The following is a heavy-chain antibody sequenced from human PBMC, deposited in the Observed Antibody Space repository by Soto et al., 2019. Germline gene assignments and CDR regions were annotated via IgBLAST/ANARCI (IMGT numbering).Heavy chain of an antibody. V-gene: IGHV3-33*08. CDR1: GFTFSSYG. CDR2: IWDGGSNK. CDR3: ATRKYCPSTTCFDY. Sequence: PGGSLRLSCAASGFTFSSYGMHWVRQAPGKGLEWVAVIWDGGSNKYYADSVKGRFTISRDTSKNTLYLQMSSLRAEDTAIYYCATRKYCPSTTCFDYWGQGTQVTVSS. J-gene: IGHJ4*02. D-gene: IGHD2-2*01.